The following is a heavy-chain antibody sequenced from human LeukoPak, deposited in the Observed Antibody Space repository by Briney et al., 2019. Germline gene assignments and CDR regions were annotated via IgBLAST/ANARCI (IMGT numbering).Heavy chain of an antibody. CDR2: ISHSGGT. CDR1: GGSSSAYY. D-gene: IGHD3-9*01. CDR3: ARQNGYFEWSPLRYYGMDV. J-gene: IGHJ6*04. V-gene: IGHV4-34*01. Sequence: PSETLSLTCAVYGGSSSAYYWSWIRQPPGKGLEWIGEISHSGGTNYNPSLKSRVTISVDTSKDQSSLKLSSVTAADTGVYYCARQNGYFEWSPLRYYGMDVWGKGTTVTVSS.